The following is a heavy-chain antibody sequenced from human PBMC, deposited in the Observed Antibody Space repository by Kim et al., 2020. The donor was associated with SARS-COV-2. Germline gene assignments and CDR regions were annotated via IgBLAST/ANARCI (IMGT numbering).Heavy chain of an antibody. CDR1: GGSISSGGYY. D-gene: IGHD3-22*01. Sequence: SETLSLTCTVSGGSISSGGYYWSWIRQHPGKGLEWIGYIYYSGSTYYNPSLKSRVTISVDTSKNQVSLKLSSVTAADTAVYYCATARGGTMIVVVIGAFDIWGQGTMVTVSS. J-gene: IGHJ3*02. CDR3: ATARGGTMIVVVIGAFDI. V-gene: IGHV4-31*03. CDR2: IYYSGST.